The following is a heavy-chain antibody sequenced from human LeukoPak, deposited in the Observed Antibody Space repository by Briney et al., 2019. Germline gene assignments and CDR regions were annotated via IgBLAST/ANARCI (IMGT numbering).Heavy chain of an antibody. CDR3: AKDAAANVDYPYYFDY. Sequence: GGSLRLSCAGSGFSFSSYGMHWVRQAPGKGLEWMAFIRSDGSNKYYADSVKGRFTISRDNSKNTLYLQMNSLRAEDTAVYYCAKDAAANVDYPYYFDYWGQGALVTVSS. J-gene: IGHJ4*02. CDR2: IRSDGSNK. CDR1: GFSFSSYG. V-gene: IGHV3-30*02. D-gene: IGHD4-11*01.